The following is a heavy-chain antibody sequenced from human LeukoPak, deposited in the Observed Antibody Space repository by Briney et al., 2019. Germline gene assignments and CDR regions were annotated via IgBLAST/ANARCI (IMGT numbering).Heavy chain of an antibody. J-gene: IGHJ4*02. CDR3: ARDAGYYDSSGYLGY. CDR2: IKQDGSEK. V-gene: IGHV3-7*01. CDR1: GFTFSSYW. Sequence: GGSLRLSCAASGFTFSSYWMSWVRQAPGKGLEWVANIKQDGSEKYYVDSVKGRFTVSRDNAKNSLYLQMNSLRAEDTAVYYCARDAGYYDSSGYLGYWSQGTLVTVSS. D-gene: IGHD3-22*01.